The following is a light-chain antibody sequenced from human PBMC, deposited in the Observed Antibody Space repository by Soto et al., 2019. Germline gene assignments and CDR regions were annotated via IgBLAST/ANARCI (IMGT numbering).Light chain of an antibody. Sequence: QSALTQPASVSGSPGQSITISCTGTSSDVGSYNLVSWYQQHPGKAPKLMIYEGSKRPSGVSNRFSGSKSGNTASLTISGLQAKDEADYYCSSYASSTTLYVFGTGTKVTVL. J-gene: IGLJ1*01. CDR3: SSYASSTTLYV. CDR1: SSDVGSYNL. CDR2: EGS. V-gene: IGLV2-14*02.